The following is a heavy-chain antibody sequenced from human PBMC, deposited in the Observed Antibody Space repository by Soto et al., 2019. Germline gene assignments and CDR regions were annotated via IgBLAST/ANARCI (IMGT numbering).Heavy chain of an antibody. CDR2: INPSGGST. J-gene: IGHJ6*02. V-gene: IGHV1-46*03. CDR1: GYTFTSYY. D-gene: IGHD5-18*01. CDR3: ARVRQIQLWLRRDYYGRDV. Sequence: GASVKVSCKASGYTFTSYYMHWVRQAPGQGLEWMGIINPSGGSTSYAQKFQGRVTMTRDTSTSTVYMELSSLRSEDTAVYYCARVRQIQLWLRRDYYGRDVWGQGTTVTVSS.